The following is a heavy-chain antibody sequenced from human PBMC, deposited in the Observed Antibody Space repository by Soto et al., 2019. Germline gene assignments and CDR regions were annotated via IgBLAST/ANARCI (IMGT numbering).Heavy chain of an antibody. J-gene: IGHJ4*02. CDR3: AKVAYYDSSGYLDY. CDR1: VFTFISYG. Sequence: PWGSRRLSCSSYVFTFISYGMHWFRQAPGKGLEWVAVISYDGSNKYYADSVKGRFTISRDNSKNTLYLQMNSLRAEDTAVYYCAKVAYYDSSGYLDYWGQGTLVTVSS. CDR2: ISYDGSNK. D-gene: IGHD3-22*01. V-gene: IGHV3-30*18.